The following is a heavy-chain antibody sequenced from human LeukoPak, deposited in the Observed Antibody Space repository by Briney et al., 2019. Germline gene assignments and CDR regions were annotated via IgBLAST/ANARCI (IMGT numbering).Heavy chain of an antibody. Sequence: KPSETLSLTCAVYGGSCDDYYCSWLRQPPGKGLEWSGEIHPSGIFYYNSSLLSRVTISIDTSKSQFSLRLTSVTAADTAFYYCARGRDRSKAGDHWGQGSLVTVSS. CDR1: GGSCDDYY. CDR2: IHPSGIF. J-gene: IGHJ4*02. V-gene: IGHV4-34*01. D-gene: IGHD5-24*01. CDR3: ARGRDRSKAGDH.